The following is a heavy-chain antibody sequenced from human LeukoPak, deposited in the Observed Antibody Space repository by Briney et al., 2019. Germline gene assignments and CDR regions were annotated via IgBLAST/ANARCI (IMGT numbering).Heavy chain of an antibody. CDR1: GGSISSGGYY. V-gene: IGHV4-31*03. CDR2: IYYSGST. CDR3: AREGIAAAGGVDY. D-gene: IGHD6-13*01. Sequence: SETLSLTCTVSGGSISSGGYYWSWIRQHPGKGLEWIGYIYYSGSTYYNPSLKSRVTISVDTSKNQFSLKLSSVTAADTAVYYCAREGIAAAGGVDYWGQGTLVTVSS. J-gene: IGHJ4*02.